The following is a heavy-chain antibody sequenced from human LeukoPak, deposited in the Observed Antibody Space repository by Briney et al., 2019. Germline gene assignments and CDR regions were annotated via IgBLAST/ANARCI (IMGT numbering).Heavy chain of an antibody. D-gene: IGHD3-22*01. CDR1: GGSISSSNFY. Sequence: PSDTLSLTCTVSGGSISSSNFYWGWIRQPPGKVLEWFGSINHRGSTYYNPSLKSRVAISVDTSKNQFSLNLSSVTAADTAVYYCARHADSSGYYFFDFWGQGTLVTVFS. CDR2: INHRGST. J-gene: IGHJ4*02. CDR3: ARHADSSGYYFFDF. V-gene: IGHV4-39*01.